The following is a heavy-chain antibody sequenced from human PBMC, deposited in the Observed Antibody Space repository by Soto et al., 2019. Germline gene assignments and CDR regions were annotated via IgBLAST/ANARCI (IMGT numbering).Heavy chain of an antibody. J-gene: IGHJ6*02. V-gene: IGHV3-11*01. Sequence: GGSLRLSCAASGFTFSDYYMSWIRQPQGKGLEWVSYISSSGSTIYYADSVKGRFTISRDNAKNSLYLQMNSLRAEDTAVNYCASGIAAPSAVGGYYYYGMDVWGQGTMVTVSS. CDR1: GFTFSDYY. CDR2: ISSSGSTI. D-gene: IGHD6-6*01. CDR3: ASGIAAPSAVGGYYYYGMDV.